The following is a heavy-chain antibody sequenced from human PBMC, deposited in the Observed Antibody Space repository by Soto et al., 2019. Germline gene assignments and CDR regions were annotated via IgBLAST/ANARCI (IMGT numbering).Heavy chain of an antibody. J-gene: IGHJ6*02. V-gene: IGHV3-23*01. CDR2: ISGSGGST. D-gene: IGHD4-17*01. Sequence: GGSLRLSCAASGFTFSSYAMSWVRQAPGKGLEWVSDISGSGGSTYYADSVKGRFTISRDNFKNTLYLQMNSLRAEDTAVYYYAKARSAGDYYYYYYGMDVWGQGTTVTVSS. CDR3: AKARSAGDYYYYYYGMDV. CDR1: GFTFSSYA.